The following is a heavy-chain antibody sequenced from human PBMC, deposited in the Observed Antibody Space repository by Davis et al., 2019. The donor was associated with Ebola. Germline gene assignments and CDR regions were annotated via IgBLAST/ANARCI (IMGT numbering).Heavy chain of an antibody. V-gene: IGHV1-69*13. CDR1: GGTFSSYA. D-gene: IGHD6-19*01. CDR3: ARAPHSRWLVRYYYYGMDV. CDR2: IIPIFGTA. Sequence: SVKVSCKASGGTFSSYAISWVRQAPGQGLEWMGGIIPIFGTANYAQKFQGRVTITADESTSTAYMELSSLRSEDTAVYYCARAPHSRWLVRYYYYGMDVWGQGTTVTVSS. J-gene: IGHJ6*02.